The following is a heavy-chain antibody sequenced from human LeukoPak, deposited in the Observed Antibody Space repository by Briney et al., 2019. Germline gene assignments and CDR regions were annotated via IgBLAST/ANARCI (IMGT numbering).Heavy chain of an antibody. CDR3: AGATIFGVVIAGHAFDI. CDR2: IIPIFGTA. CDR1: GCTFSSYA. J-gene: IGHJ3*02. Sequence: SLKVSCKASGCTFSSYAISWVRQAPGQGLEWIGGIIPIFGTANYAQKFQGRVTITADESTSTAYMELSSLRSENTAVYYCAGATIFGVVIAGHAFDIWGQGTMVTVSS. V-gene: IGHV1-69*13. D-gene: IGHD3-3*01.